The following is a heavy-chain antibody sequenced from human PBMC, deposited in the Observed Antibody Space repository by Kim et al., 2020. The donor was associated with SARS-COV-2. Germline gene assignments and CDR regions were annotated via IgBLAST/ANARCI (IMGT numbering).Heavy chain of an antibody. CDR3: ARGQSSFEPTENYGDYG. CDR2: ISSSSSYI. D-gene: IGHD4-17*01. V-gene: IGHV3-21*01. J-gene: IGHJ4*02. CDR1: GFTFSSYS. Sequence: GGSLRLSCAASGFTFSSYSMNWVRQAPGKGLEWVSSISSSSSYIYYADSVKGRFTISRDNAKNSLYLQMNSLRAEDTAVYYCARGQSSFEPTENYGDYGWGQGTLVTVSS.